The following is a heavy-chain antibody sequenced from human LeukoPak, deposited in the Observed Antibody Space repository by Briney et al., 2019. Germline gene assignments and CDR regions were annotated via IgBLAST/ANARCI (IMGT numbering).Heavy chain of an antibody. CDR3: AKIIAARREQDY. CDR1: GFTFSSYS. V-gene: IGHV3-23*01. Sequence: GGSLRLSCAASGFTFSSYSMTWVRQAPGKGLEWVSAISGSGGSTYYADSVKGRFTISRDNSKNTLYLQMNSLRAEDTAVYYCAKIIAARREQDYWGQGTLVTVSS. CDR2: ISGSGGST. D-gene: IGHD6-6*01. J-gene: IGHJ4*02.